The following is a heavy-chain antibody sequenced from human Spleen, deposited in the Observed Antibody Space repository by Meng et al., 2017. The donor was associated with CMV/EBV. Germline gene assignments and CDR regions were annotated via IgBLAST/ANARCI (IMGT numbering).Heavy chain of an antibody. J-gene: IGHJ4*02. D-gene: IGHD2-2*01. Sequence: GESLKISCAASGFTFRDYYMSWIRQAPGKGLEWVSYISSSGSTIYYADSVKGRFTISRDNAKNSLYLQMNSLRAEDTAVYYCARGGYCSSTSCYHQYGYWGQGTLVTVSS. V-gene: IGHV3-11*04. CDR3: ARGGYCSSTSCYHQYGY. CDR1: GFTFRDYY. CDR2: ISSSGSTI.